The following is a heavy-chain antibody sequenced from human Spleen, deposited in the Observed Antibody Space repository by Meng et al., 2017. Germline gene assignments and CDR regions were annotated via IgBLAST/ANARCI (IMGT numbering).Heavy chain of an antibody. CDR3: ARGPTTMAHDFDY. CDR1: GGSFSDYY. D-gene: IGHD4-11*01. V-gene: IGHV4-34*01. J-gene: IGHJ4*02. CDR2: INHSGST. Sequence: QVPLHQWGAGLLNPSETLSLTCVVSGGSFSDYYWSWIRQPPGKGLEWFGEINHSGSTNYNPSLESRATISVDTSQNNLSLKLSSVTAADSAVYYCARGPTTMAHDFDYWGQGTLVTVSS.